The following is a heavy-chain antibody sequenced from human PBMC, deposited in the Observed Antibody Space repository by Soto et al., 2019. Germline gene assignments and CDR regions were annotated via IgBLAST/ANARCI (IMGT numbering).Heavy chain of an antibody. CDR2: IIPILGIA. V-gene: IGHV1-69*02. J-gene: IGHJ6*03. CDR1: GGTFSSYT. Sequence: QVQLVQSGAEVKKPGSSVKVSCKASGGTFSSYTISWVRQAPGQGLEWMGRIIPILGIANYAQKFQGRVTITADKSPRTDYIEMRSLRSEDTAVYYCARVEGSEDYYYSTDVWGKKSTVTVSS. CDR3: ARVEGSEDYYYSTDV.